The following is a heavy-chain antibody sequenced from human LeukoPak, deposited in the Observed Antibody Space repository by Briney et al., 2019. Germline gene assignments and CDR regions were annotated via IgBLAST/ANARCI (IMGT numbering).Heavy chain of an antibody. CDR3: ARDYGNSDY. CDR1: GGSVRSTIFY. D-gene: IGHD3-10*01. Sequence: SETLSLTCTVSGGSVRSTIFYWGWIRQPPGKGLEWIGFMHSGGNTYFSPSLKSRATISMDTSKKQLSLRLNFVTAADTAVYYCARDYGNSDYRGQGTLVTVSS. CDR2: MHSGGNT. J-gene: IGHJ4*02. V-gene: IGHV4-39*02.